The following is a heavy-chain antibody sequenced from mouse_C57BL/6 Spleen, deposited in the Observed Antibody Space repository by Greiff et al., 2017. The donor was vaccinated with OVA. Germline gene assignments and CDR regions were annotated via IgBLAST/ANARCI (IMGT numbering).Heavy chain of an antibody. J-gene: IGHJ3*01. Sequence: EVHLVESGPGLVKPSQSLSLTCSVTGYSITSGYYWTWIRQFPGNKLEWMGYISYDGSNNYNPSLKNRISITRDTSKNQFFLKLNSVTTEDTATYYCASGGAWFAYWGQGTLVTVSA. CDR3: ASGGAWFAY. CDR2: ISYDGSN. V-gene: IGHV3-6*01. CDR1: GYSITSGYY.